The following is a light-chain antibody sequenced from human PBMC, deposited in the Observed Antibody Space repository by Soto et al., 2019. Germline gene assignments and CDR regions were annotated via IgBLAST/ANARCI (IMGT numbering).Light chain of an antibody. CDR1: QSISSW. CDR2: EAS. Sequence: DIQMTQSPSTLSASVGDRVTITFRASQSISSWLAWYQQKPGKAPRLLIYEASNLESGVPSRFSGSGSGTEFTLTISSLQPDDFATYYCQQYSSFLLTFGGGTKVEIK. CDR3: QQYSSFLLT. V-gene: IGKV1-5*03. J-gene: IGKJ4*01.